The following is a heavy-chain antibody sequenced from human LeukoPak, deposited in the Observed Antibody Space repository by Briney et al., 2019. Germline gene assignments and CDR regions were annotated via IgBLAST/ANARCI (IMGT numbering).Heavy chain of an antibody. CDR3: AKYIMSPFNYDSGGYYYYYGMDV. J-gene: IGHJ6*02. CDR1: GFTFSSYA. V-gene: IGHV3-23*01. Sequence: GGSLRLSCAASGFTFSSYAMSWVRQAPGKGLEWVSAISGSGGSTYYADSVKGRFTISRDNSKNTLYLQMNSLRAEDTAVYYCAKYIMSPFNYDSGGYYYYYGMDVWGQGTTVTVSS. CDR2: ISGSGGST. D-gene: IGHD3-22*01.